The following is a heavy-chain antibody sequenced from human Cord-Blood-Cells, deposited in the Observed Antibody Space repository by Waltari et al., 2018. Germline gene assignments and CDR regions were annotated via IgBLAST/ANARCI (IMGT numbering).Heavy chain of an antibody. Sequence: QVQLQQWGAGLLKPSEPLSLTCAVYGGSFSGYYWSWIRQPPGQGLEWIGEINHSGSTNYNPSLKSRVTISVDTSKNQFSLKLSSVTAADTAVYYCARGHSSSWYAYWGQGTLVTVSS. D-gene: IGHD6-13*01. CDR1: GGSFSGYY. CDR3: ARGHSSSWYAY. CDR2: INHSGST. J-gene: IGHJ4*02. V-gene: IGHV4-34*01.